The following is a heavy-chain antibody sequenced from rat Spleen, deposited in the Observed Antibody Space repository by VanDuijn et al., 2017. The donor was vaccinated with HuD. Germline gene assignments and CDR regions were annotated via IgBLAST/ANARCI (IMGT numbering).Heavy chain of an antibody. D-gene: IGHD1-11*01. Sequence: EVQLVESGGGLVQPGRSLKLSCAASGFTFSNYYMAWVRQAPTKGLEWVAYINTGGGNTYYRDSVRGRFTISGNNAKSTLYLQMDSLRSEDTATYYWTTANNGGFSELYYFDYWGQGVMVTVSS. V-gene: IGHV5-27*01. CDR1: GFTFSNYY. CDR2: INTGGGNT. CDR3: TTANNGGFSELYYFDY. J-gene: IGHJ2*01.